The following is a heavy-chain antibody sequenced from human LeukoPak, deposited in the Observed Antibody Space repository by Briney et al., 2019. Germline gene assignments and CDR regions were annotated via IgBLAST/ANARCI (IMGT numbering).Heavy chain of an antibody. CDR3: ARDVARLWFGEFDAFDI. D-gene: IGHD3-10*01. CDR1: GGSISGYY. CDR2: IYYSGST. J-gene: IGHJ3*02. V-gene: IGHV4-59*01. Sequence: PSETLSLTCSVSGGSISGYYWNWIRQPPGKRLEFIGYIYYSGSTNYNPSLKSRVTISVDTSKNQFSLKLSSVTAADTAVYYCARDVARLWFGEFDAFDIWGQGTMVTVSS.